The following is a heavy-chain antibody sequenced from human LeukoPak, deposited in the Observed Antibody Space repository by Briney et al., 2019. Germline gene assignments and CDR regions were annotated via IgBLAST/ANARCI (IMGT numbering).Heavy chain of an antibody. Sequence: GGSLRLSCAASGFTFRSYGMHWVRQAPGKGLEWVAFIRYDGSNKYYADPVKGRFTISRDNSKNTLFLQINSLRPEDTAVYCAKDPTITSLAGDYVLQDWGQGTLVTVSS. D-gene: IGHD4-17*01. CDR1: GFTFRSYG. J-gene: IGHJ4*02. CDR2: IRYDGSNK. V-gene: IGHV3-30*02. CDR3: AKDPTITSLAGDYVLQD.